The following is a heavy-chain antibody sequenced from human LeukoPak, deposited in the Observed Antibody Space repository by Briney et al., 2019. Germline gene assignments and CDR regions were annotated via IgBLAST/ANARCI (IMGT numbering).Heavy chain of an antibody. J-gene: IGHJ4*02. Sequence: SETLSLTCTVSGASISGSGYYWGWIRQPPGKGLEWIGSIYSSGSTYYNASLQSRVTISIETSRNQISLRLNSVTAADTAMYYCAKSGGYGLIDYWGQGTLVTVSS. CDR3: AKSGGYGLIDY. CDR2: IYSSGST. V-gene: IGHV4-39*01. CDR1: GASISGSGYY. D-gene: IGHD1-26*01.